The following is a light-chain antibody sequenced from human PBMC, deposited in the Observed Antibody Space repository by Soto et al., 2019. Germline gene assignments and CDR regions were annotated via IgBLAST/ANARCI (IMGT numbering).Light chain of an antibody. CDR1: QYINTR. CDR2: QTP. Sequence: EIVLTQSPATLSSFPGDRVTLSCRASQYINTRLAWYQHRPGQSPRLLIYQTPLRAAGIPARFSASGSGTDFTLTISDVQPEDFALYYCHQRQSWPRTFGQGTKVDIK. V-gene: IGKV3-11*01. CDR3: HQRQSWPRT. J-gene: IGKJ1*01.